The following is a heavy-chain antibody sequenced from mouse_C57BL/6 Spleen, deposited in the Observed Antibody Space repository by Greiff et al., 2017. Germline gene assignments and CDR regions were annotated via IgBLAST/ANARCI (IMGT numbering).Heavy chain of an antibody. Sequence: QVQLQQPGAELVKPGASVKLSCKASGYTFTSYWMHWVKQRPGQGLEWIGMIHPNSGSTNYNEKFKSKATLTVDTSSSTAYMQLSSLTSEDSAVYYCARQLRLNYAMDYWGQGTSVTVSS. CDR2: IHPNSGST. CDR1: GYTFTSYW. J-gene: IGHJ4*01. V-gene: IGHV1-64*01. D-gene: IGHD3-2*02. CDR3: ARQLRLNYAMDY.